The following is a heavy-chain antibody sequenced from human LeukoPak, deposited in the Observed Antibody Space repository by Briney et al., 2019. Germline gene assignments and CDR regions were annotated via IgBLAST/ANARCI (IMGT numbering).Heavy chain of an antibody. Sequence: PGGSLRLSCAASGFTFSSYGIHWVRQAPGKGLEWVAFIRYDGSNKYDADSVKGRFTISRDNSKNTLYLQMNSLRAEDTAVYYCAKDRLYYYDTSGPLDYWGQGSLVTVSS. CDR2: IRYDGSNK. V-gene: IGHV3-30*02. CDR3: AKDRLYYYDTSGPLDY. D-gene: IGHD3-22*01. CDR1: GFTFSSYG. J-gene: IGHJ4*02.